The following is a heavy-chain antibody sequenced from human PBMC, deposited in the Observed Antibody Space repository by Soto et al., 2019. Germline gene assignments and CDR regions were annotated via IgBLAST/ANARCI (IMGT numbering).Heavy chain of an antibody. CDR1: GFTFSSCV. J-gene: IGHJ4*02. Sequence: EVHLLESGGGLVHPGGSLRLSCGASGFTFSSCVMTWVRQAPGKGLEWVSCITGSGTGAYYADSVKGRFIISRDKSKNRVYLQMNNLRAEDTGVYYCAKRLINGRWYAEDWGQGTLVTVSS. D-gene: IGHD6-13*01. CDR3: AKRLINGRWYAED. V-gene: IGHV3-23*01. CDR2: ITGSGTGA.